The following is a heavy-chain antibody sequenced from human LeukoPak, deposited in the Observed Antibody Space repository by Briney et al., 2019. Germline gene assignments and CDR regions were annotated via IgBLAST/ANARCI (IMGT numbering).Heavy chain of an antibody. CDR2: ILYSGTT. J-gene: IGHJ4*02. V-gene: IGHV4-59*12. CDR3: ARMGGYSGYATH. CDR1: GGSISSYY. D-gene: IGHD5-12*01. Sequence: XXXLSLTCTVSGGSISSYYWSWIRQPPGKGLEWIGYILYSGTTNSNPSLKSRVNISLDTSNNQISLKLTSVTAADTAVYFCARMGGYSGYATHWGQGILVTVSS.